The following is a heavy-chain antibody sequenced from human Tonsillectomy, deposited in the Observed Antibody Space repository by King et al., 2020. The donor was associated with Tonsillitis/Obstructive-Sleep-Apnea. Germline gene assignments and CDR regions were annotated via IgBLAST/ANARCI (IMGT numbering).Heavy chain of an antibody. Sequence: QLQESGPGLLKPSETLSLTCTVSGGSISSGSYFWSWIRQPPGKGLEWIGYVYYSVSANYNPSLKSRVTISVDTSKNQFSLKMTSVTAADPAIYYCARVSSGNNWFDPWGQGTLVTVSS. V-gene: IGHV4-61*01. J-gene: IGHJ5*02. D-gene: IGHD3-16*02. CDR1: GGSISSGSYF. CDR2: VYYSVSA. CDR3: ARVSSGNNWFDP.